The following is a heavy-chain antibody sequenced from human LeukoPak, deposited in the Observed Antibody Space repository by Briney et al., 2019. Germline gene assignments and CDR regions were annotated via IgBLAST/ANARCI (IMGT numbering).Heavy chain of an antibody. D-gene: IGHD3-16*01. CDR3: ASMTNFDAFDI. V-gene: IGHV1-2*02. Sequence: ASVKVSCKASGYTFTTYGISWVRQAPGQGPEWMGWINPNSGGTNYAQKFQGRVTMTRDTSISTAYMELSRLRSDDTAVYYCASMTNFDAFDIWGQGTMVTVSS. CDR2: INPNSGGT. J-gene: IGHJ3*02. CDR1: GYTFTTYG.